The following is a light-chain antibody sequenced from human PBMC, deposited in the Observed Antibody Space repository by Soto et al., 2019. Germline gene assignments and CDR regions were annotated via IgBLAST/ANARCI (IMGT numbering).Light chain of an antibody. CDR3: CSYAGSSTPWV. Sequence: QSALTQPASVSGSPGQSFTISCTGTSSDVGSYNLVSWYQQHPGKAPKLMIYEVSKRPSGVSHRFSGSKSGNTASLTISGLQAEDEADYYCCSYAGSSTPWVFGGGTKVTVL. J-gene: IGLJ3*02. CDR1: SSDVGSYNL. CDR2: EVS. V-gene: IGLV2-23*02.